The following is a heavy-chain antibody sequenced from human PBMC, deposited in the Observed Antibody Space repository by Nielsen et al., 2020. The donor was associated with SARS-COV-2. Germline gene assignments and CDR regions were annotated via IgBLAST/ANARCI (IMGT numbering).Heavy chain of an antibody. V-gene: IGHV3-73*01. CDR2: IRSKANSYAT. D-gene: IGHD3-22*01. CDR1: GFTFSGSA. CDR3: TRATYYYDSSGYYHYPGMNV. Sequence: GESLKISCAASGFTFSGSAMHWVRQASGKGLEWVGRIRSKANSYATAYAASVKGRFTISRDDSKNTAYLQMNSLKTEDTAVYYCTRATYYYDSSGYYHYPGMNVWGQGTTVTVSS. J-gene: IGHJ6*02.